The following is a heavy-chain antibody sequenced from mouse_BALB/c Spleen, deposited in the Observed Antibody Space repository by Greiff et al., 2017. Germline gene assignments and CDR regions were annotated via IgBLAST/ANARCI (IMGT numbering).Heavy chain of an antibody. CDR1: GYTFTSYY. D-gene: IGHD2-14*01. Sequence: QVQLQQSGAELVKPGASVKLSCKASGYTFTSYYMYWVKQRPGQGLEWIGEINPSNGGTNFNEKFKSKATLTVDKSSSTAYMQLSSLTSEDSAVYYCTREDRYDLYYAMDYWGQGTSVTVSS. J-gene: IGHJ4*01. CDR2: INPSNGGT. V-gene: IGHV1S81*02. CDR3: TREDRYDLYYAMDY.